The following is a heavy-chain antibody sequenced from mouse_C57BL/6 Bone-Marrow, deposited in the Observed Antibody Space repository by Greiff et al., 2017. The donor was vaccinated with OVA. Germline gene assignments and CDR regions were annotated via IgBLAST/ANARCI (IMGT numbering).Heavy chain of an antibody. Sequence: QVQLKQPGAELVKPGASVKLSCKASGYTFTSYWMQWVKQRPGQGLEWIGEIDPSDSYTNYNQKFKGKATLTVDTSSSTAYMQLSSLTSEDSAVYYCARGELPHWYFDVWGTGTTVTVSS. CDR3: ARGELPHWYFDV. J-gene: IGHJ1*03. V-gene: IGHV1-50*01. D-gene: IGHD1-1*01. CDR1: GYTFTSYW. CDR2: IDPSDSYT.